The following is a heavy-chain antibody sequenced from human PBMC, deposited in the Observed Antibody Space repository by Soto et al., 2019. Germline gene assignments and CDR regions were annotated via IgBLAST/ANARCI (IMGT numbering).Heavy chain of an antibody. CDR1: GDSVSSNSAA. CDR3: AKGGYNGPYWYFDL. CDR2: TYYRSKWYN. D-gene: IGHD1-20*01. Sequence: SQTLSLTCAISGDSVSSNSAAWNWIRQSPSRGLEWLGRTYYRSKWYNDYAVSVKSRITINPDTSKKQFSLQLNSVTPEDTAVYYCAKGGYNGPYWYFDLWGRGTLVTVSS. V-gene: IGHV6-1*01. J-gene: IGHJ2*01.